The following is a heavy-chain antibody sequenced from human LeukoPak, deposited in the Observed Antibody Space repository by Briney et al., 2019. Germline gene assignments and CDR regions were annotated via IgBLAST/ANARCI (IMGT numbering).Heavy chain of an antibody. J-gene: IGHJ6*03. CDR1: GGSISSSSYY. V-gene: IGHV4-39*07. Sequence: PSETLSLTCTVSGGSISSSSYYWGWIRQPPGKGLEWIGSIYYSGSTYYNPSLKSRVTISVDTSKNQFSLKLSSVTAADTAVYYCARVPLPIAAADAYYMDVWGKGTTVTVSS. CDR3: ARVPLPIAAADAYYMDV. CDR2: IYYSGST. D-gene: IGHD6-13*01.